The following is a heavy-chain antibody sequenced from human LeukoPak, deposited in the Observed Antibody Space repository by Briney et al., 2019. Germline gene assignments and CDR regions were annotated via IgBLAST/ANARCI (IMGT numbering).Heavy chain of an antibody. D-gene: IGHD6-13*01. Sequence: GGSLRLSCAASGXTFSDHYVSWIRQAPGKGLEWVSYISSSSSFTNYADSVKGRFTICRDNAKTSPYLQMNSLRAEDTTVYYCARDRYSSSWFDIWGQGTKVTVSS. CDR1: GXTFSDHY. J-gene: IGHJ3*02. CDR3: ARDRYSSSWFDI. CDR2: ISSSSSFT. V-gene: IGHV3-11*05.